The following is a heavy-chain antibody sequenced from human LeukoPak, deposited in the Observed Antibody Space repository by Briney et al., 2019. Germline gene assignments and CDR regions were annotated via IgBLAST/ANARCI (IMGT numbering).Heavy chain of an antibody. V-gene: IGHV4-38-2*01. J-gene: IGHJ5*02. CDR2: IYHSGST. CDR1: GSSISSGYY. CDR3: ARHHWDYYGSGSYYTPGGWFDP. D-gene: IGHD3-10*01. Sequence: PSETLSLTCAVSGSSISSGYYWGWTRQPPGKGLEWIGSIYHSGSTYYNPSLKSRVTISVDTSKNQFSLKLSSVTAADTAVYYCARHHWDYYGSGSYYTPGGWFDPWGQGTLVTVSS.